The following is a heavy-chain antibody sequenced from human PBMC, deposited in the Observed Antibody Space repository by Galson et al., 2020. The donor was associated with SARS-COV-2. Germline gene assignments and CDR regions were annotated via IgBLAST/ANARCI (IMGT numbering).Heavy chain of an antibody. CDR2: TYFSGST. D-gene: IGHD7-27*01. CDR1: GAPIYNSPYF. J-gene: IGHJ5*01. V-gene: IGHV4-31*03. CDR3: ARSLRTWGVFDS. Sequence: SETLSLTCTVSGAPIYNSPYFWTWIRQHPAKGLEWIGYTYFSGSTSSNPSLRGRVTISPDTSKNQFSLELRSVTAADTAVYFCARSLRTWGVFDSWGQGISVTVSS.